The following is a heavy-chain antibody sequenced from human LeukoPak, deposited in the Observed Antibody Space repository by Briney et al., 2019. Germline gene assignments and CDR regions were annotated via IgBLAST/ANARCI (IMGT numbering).Heavy chain of an antibody. Sequence: GGSLRLSCAASGFTFSSYAMSWVRQAPGKGLEWVSAIAGSGGNTYYADSVKGRFTISRDNSKNTLYLQMNSLRAEDTAVYYCANIRRSSPDLDYWGQGTLVTVSS. CDR1: GFTFSSYA. J-gene: IGHJ4*02. CDR3: ANIRRSSPDLDY. D-gene: IGHD6-13*01. CDR2: IAGSGGNT. V-gene: IGHV3-23*01.